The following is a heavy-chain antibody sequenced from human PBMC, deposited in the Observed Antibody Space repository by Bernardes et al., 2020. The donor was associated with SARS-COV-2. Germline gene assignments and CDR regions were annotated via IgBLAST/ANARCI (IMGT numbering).Heavy chain of an antibody. V-gene: IGHV4-59*01. CDR3: ARGFDY. Sequence: SETLSLTCTVSGGSISAYYLSWFRQPPGKGLEWIGYLSYTGSTNYNPSLQSRVTISVDTSKNQFSLKLSSVTAADTAVYYCARGFDYWGQGSLVTVSS. CDR2: LSYTGST. J-gene: IGHJ4*02. CDR1: GGSISAYY.